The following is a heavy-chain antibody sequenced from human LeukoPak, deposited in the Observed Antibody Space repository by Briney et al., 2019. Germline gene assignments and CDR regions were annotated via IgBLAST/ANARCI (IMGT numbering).Heavy chain of an antibody. CDR2: INISSDYI. J-gene: IGHJ3*01. Sequence: GGSLRLSCAASGFTFSSYTMNWVRQAPGKGLEWVSSINISSDYIYYPTSMKGRFTTARANAKNSLYLQMNSLAAEATAVYCCARAGSSGSTRVVNAFDVWGQGTMVTVSS. CDR1: GFTFSSYT. CDR3: ARAGSSGSTRVVNAFDV. V-gene: IGHV3-21*01. D-gene: IGHD2-15*01.